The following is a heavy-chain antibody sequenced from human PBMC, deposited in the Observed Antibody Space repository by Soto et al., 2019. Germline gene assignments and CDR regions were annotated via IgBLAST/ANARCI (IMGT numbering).Heavy chain of an antibody. Sequence: PGGSLRLSCAASGFTFSTYGMYWVRQAPGKGLEWVTVISYDGSNKYYADSVKGRFTISRDNSKNTLYLRMDSLRAEDTAVYYCAKPIVATTTYYSYGMDVWGQGTTVTVS. V-gene: IGHV3-30*18. J-gene: IGHJ6*02. CDR3: AKPIVATTTYYSYGMDV. CDR1: GFTFSTYG. D-gene: IGHD5-12*01. CDR2: ISYDGSNK.